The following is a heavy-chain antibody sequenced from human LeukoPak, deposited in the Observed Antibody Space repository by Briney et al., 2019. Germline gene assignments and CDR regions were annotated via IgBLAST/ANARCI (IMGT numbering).Heavy chain of an antibody. J-gene: IGHJ4*02. CDR1: GGSISSGGYS. CDR3: ASCPYSGVTSFDY. V-gene: IGHV4-30-2*01. Sequence: PSQTLSLTCAVSGGSISSGGYSWSWIRQPPGKGLEWIGYIYHSGSTYYNPSLKSRVTISVDRSKNQFSLKLSSVAAADTAVYYCASCPYSGVTSFDYWGQGTLVTVSS. D-gene: IGHD1-26*01. CDR2: IYHSGST.